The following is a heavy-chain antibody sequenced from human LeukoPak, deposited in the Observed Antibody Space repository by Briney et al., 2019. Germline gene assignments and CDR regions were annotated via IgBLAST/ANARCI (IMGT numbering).Heavy chain of an antibody. CDR1: GFTFSSYA. D-gene: IGHD2-15*01. Sequence: GGSLRLPCAASGFTFSSYALSWVRQAPGKGLEWVSGISCSGDRTYYADSVKGRFTISRHNSNNTLFLQVNSLRAEDTAVYYCAKGFVRGYCSGGSCSIDCWGQGTLVTVSS. J-gene: IGHJ4*02. CDR3: AKGFVRGYCSGGSCSIDC. CDR2: ISCSGDRT. V-gene: IGHV3-23*01.